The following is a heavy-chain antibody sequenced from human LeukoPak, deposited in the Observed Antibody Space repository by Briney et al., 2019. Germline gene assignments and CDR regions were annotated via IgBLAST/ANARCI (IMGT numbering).Heavy chain of an antibody. D-gene: IGHD2-21*02. V-gene: IGHV4-39*07. J-gene: IGHJ1*01. CDR1: GGSIISSSSY. CDR2: LYYNGSS. Sequence: PSETLYLTCTVSGGSIISSSSYWAGIRQTPGKGLERVGTLYYNGSSFYTPSVKSRVTISLDTSKNQFSLNLSSVTAADTAVYYCAGASCGGDCFYTDTEYFRHWGQGTLVTVSS. CDR3: AGASCGGDCFYTDTEYFRH.